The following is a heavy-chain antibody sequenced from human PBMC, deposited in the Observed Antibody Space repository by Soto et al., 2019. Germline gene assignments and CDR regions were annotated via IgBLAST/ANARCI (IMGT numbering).Heavy chain of an antibody. D-gene: IGHD1-26*01. V-gene: IGHV3-23*01. CDR3: VRTIVGATKGGWFDP. CDR1: GFTFSSYT. CDR2: FSGRDATT. J-gene: IGHJ5*02. Sequence: ESGGGLVQPGGSLRLSCTASGFTFSSYTMSWVRQAPGKGLEWVSSFSGRDATTYHADSVKGRFTISGDNSKNTLYLQMNSLRAEDTALYFCVRTIVGATKGGWFDPWGQGALVTVSS.